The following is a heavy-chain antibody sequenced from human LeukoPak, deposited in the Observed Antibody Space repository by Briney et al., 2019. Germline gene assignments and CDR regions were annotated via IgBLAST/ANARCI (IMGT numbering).Heavy chain of an antibody. D-gene: IGHD3-3*01. CDR1: GGSISSGSYY. CDR3: ARDLNRYFGARFDP. CDR2: IYTSGST. V-gene: IGHV4-61*02. Sequence: PSQTLSLTCTVSGGSISSGSYYWSWIRQPAGKGLEWIGRIYTSGSTNYNPSLKSRVTISVDTSKNQFSQKLSSVTAADTAVYYCARDLNRYFGARFDPWGQGTLVTVSS. J-gene: IGHJ5*02.